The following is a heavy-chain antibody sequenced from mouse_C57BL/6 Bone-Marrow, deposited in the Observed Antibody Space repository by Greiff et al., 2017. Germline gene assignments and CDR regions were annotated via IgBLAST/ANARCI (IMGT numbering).Heavy chain of an antibody. J-gene: IGHJ3*01. V-gene: IGHV14-4*01. D-gene: IGHD2-3*01. CDR3: TTFIYECYYWFAY. CDR2: IDPENGDT. CDR1: GFNIKDDY. Sequence: VQLQQSGAELVRPGASVKLSCTASGFNIKDDYMHWVKQRPEPGLEWIGWIDPENGDTEYASKFQGKAPLTADTSSITAYLQLSSLTSEDTAVYYCTTFIYECYYWFAYWGQGTLVTVSA.